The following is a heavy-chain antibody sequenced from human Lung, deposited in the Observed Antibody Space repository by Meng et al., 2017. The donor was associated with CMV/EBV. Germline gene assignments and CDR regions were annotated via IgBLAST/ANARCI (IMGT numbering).Heavy chain of an antibody. D-gene: IGHD3-16*01. J-gene: IGHJ6*02. CDR3: ARFVYRPPHYYYGMDV. CDR1: GGTFSSYA. V-gene: IGHV1-69*05. Sequence: SVXVSXKASGGTFSSYAISWVRQAPGQGLEWMGGIIPIFGTANYAQKFQGRVTITTDESTGTAYMELSSLRSEDTAVYYCARFVYRPPHYYYGMDVWGQGATVTVSS. CDR2: IIPIFGTA.